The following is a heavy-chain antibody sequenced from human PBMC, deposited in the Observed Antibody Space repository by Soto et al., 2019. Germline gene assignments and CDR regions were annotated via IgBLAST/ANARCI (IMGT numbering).Heavy chain of an antibody. CDR1: GFTFSSYA. D-gene: IGHD2-2*01. J-gene: IGHJ4*02. Sequence: GGSLRLSCAASGFTFSSYAMHWVRQAPGKGLEWVALISYDGSDKDYADSVKGRFTISRDNAKNSLYLQMNSLRAEDTAVYYCAREIVVARGASYFDYWGPGTLVTVS. V-gene: IGHV3-30-3*01. CDR3: AREIVVARGASYFDY. CDR2: ISYDGSDK.